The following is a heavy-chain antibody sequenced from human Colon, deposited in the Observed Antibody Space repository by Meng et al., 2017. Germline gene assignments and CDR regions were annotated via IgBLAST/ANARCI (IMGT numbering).Heavy chain of an antibody. Sequence: GESLKISCQASGYTFSNYWIGWVRQMPGKGLEWMGFIYPGDSDTKYNPSFQGQVTMSVDKSINTAYLQWSSLKASDSGIYYCARPAQPHSSGWQFDHWGQGSRVTVSS. J-gene: IGHJ4*02. D-gene: IGHD6-25*01. V-gene: IGHV5-51*01. CDR2: IYPGDSDT. CDR1: GYTFSNYW. CDR3: ARPAQPHSSGWQFDH.